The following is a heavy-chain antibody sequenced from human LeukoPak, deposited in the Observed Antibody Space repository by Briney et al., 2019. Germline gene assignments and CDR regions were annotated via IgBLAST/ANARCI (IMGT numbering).Heavy chain of an antibody. Sequence: SETLSLTCTVSGGSISSFYWSWIRQPPGKGLEWMGYICYSGNTNYNPSLKNRVTISVDTSKNQFSLKLSSVTAADTAVYYCARGYSGSYGRFDYWGQGTLATVSS. CDR2: ICYSGNT. CDR3: ARGYSGSYGRFDY. CDR1: GGSISSFY. J-gene: IGHJ4*02. V-gene: IGHV4-59*01. D-gene: IGHD1-26*01.